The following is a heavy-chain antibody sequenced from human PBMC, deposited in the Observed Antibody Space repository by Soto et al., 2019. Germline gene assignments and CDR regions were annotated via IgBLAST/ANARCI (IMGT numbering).Heavy chain of an antibody. CDR1: GFTFSTYS. CDR3: AREYTAWPLAYGLDV. Sequence: GGSLRLSCVGSGFTFSTYSINWVRQAPGKGLEWVSSISSRSDIYYADSVKGRFTISRDNAKNTVSLQMNSLRAEDTAVYYCAREYTAWPLAYGLDVWGQGTTVTVSS. V-gene: IGHV3-21*01. CDR2: ISSRSDI. J-gene: IGHJ6*02. D-gene: IGHD2-2*02.